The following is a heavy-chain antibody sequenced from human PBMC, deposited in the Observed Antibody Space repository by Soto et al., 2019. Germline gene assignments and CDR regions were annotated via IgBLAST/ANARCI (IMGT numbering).Heavy chain of an antibody. CDR2: INHSGST. CDR3: ARGQPRYYDILTGYYGYYYYGMDV. Sequence: PSETLSLTCAFYGGSFSGYYWSWIRQPPGKGLEWIGEINHSGSTNYNPSLKSRVTISVDTSKNQFSLKLSSVTAADTAVYYCARGQPRYYDILTGYYGYYYYGMDVWGQGTTVTVSS. V-gene: IGHV4-34*01. J-gene: IGHJ6*02. D-gene: IGHD3-9*01. CDR1: GGSFSGYY.